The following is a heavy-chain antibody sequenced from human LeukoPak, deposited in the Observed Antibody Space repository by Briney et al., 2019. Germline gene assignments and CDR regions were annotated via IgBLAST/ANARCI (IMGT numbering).Heavy chain of an antibody. CDR3: AGSSSWYWPVSYYYYYMDV. J-gene: IGHJ6*03. Sequence: NPSETLSLTCTVSGGSISSSSYYWGWIRQPPGKGLEWIGSIYYSGSTYYNPSLKSRVTISVDTSKNQFSLKLSSVTAADTAVYYCAGSSSWYWPVSYYYYYMDVWGKGTTVTISS. CDR1: GGSISSSSYY. D-gene: IGHD6-13*01. V-gene: IGHV4-39*01. CDR2: IYYSGST.